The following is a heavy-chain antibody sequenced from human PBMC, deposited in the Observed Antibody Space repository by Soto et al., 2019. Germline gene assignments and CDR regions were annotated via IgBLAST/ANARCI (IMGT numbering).Heavy chain of an antibody. CDR1: GFTFSSYG. Sequence: QVQLVESGGGVVQPGRSLRLSCAASGFTFSSYGMHWVRQAPGKGLEWVAVISYDGSNKYYADSVKGRFTISRDNSKNTLYLQMNSLRAEDKAVYYCAKGFRDLDYWGQGTLVTVSS. D-gene: IGHD3-10*01. CDR2: ISYDGSNK. CDR3: AKGFRDLDY. J-gene: IGHJ4*02. V-gene: IGHV3-30*18.